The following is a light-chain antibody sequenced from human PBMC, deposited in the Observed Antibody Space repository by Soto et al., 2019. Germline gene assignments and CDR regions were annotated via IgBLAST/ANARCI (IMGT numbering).Light chain of an antibody. CDR2: DAS. CDR1: QSVSSY. J-gene: IGKJ3*01. V-gene: IGKV3-11*01. CDR3: QQYDSYPFT. Sequence: EIVLTQSPATLSLSPGERATLSCRASQSVSSYLAWYQQKPGQAPRLLIYDASSRATGIPARFSGSGSGTDFTLTISSLQPEDFATYYCQQYDSYPFTFGPGTKVDIK.